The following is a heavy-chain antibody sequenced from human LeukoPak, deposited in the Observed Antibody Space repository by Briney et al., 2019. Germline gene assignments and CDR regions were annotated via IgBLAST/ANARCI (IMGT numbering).Heavy chain of an antibody. CDR2: IWFDGSIK. V-gene: IGHV3-33*01. CDR3: ARKIYSGSYTAFDY. CDR1: GFTFSSHG. D-gene: IGHD1-26*01. Sequence: SGGPLRLSCAASGFTFSSHGMHWVRQAPGKGLEWVALIWFDGSIKYYADSVKGRFTISRDNSKNTLYLQMNSLRAEDTAVYYCARKIYSGSYTAFDYWGQGTLVTVSS. J-gene: IGHJ4*02.